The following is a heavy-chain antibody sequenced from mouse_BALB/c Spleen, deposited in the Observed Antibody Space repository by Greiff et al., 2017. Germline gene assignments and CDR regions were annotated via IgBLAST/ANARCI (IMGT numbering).Heavy chain of an antibody. V-gene: IGHV1-9*01. CDR2: ILPGSGST. D-gene: IGHD3-3*01. CDR3: ASLKGLGQDYYAMDY. Sequence: LVESGAELMKPGASVKISCKATGYTFSSYWIEWVKQRPGHGLEWIGEILPGSGSTNYNEKFKGKATFTADTSSNTAYMQLSSLTSEDSAVYYCASLKGLGQDYYAMDYWGQGTSVTVSS. J-gene: IGHJ4*01. CDR1: GYTFSSYW.